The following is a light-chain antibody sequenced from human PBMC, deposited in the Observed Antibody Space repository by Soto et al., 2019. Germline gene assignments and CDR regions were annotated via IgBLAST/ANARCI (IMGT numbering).Light chain of an antibody. V-gene: IGKV3-20*01. Sequence: EIVVTQSPGTLSLSPGERATLSCRASQSVSSSYLAWYQQKPGQAPRLLIYGASSRATGIPDRFSGSGSGTEFTLTISRLEPEDFAVYYCQQYGSSPFTFGHGTKVDIK. CDR3: QQYGSSPFT. CDR1: QSVSSSY. J-gene: IGKJ3*01. CDR2: GAS.